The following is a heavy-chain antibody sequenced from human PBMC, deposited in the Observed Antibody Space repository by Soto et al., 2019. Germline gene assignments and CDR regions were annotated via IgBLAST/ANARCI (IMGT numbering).Heavy chain of an antibody. J-gene: IGHJ4*03. CDR3: VRRQAKERGTIRGAFDT. Sequence: GESLKIYCKGPGDTFLSHWIALVRQMPGKGLELMGLIYPANTDTRYSPSFEGQVTISVNKSISTAYLQWSSLKASDTAMYYCVRRQAKERGTIRGAFDTWGQGTQVTVSS. V-gene: IGHV5-51*01. CDR1: GDTFLSHW. CDR2: IYPANTDT. D-gene: IGHD3-10*01.